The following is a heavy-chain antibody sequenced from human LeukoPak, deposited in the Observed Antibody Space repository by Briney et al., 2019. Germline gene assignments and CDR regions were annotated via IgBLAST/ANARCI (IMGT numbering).Heavy chain of an antibody. J-gene: IGHJ4*02. CDR1: GYTFTSYD. CDR3: ARGPGGTGSLFDY. D-gene: IGHD7-27*01. V-gene: IGHV1-8*01. CDR2: MNPNSGDT. Sequence: ASVKVSCKASGYTFTSYDINWVRQATGQGLEWMGWMNPNSGDTGYVQKFQGRVTMTRSTSISTAYMELSSPRSEDTAVYYCARGPGGTGSLFDYWGQGTPVTVSS.